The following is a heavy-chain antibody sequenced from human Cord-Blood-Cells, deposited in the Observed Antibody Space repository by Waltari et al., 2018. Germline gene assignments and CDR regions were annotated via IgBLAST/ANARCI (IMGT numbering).Heavy chain of an antibody. Sequence: QVQLVQSGAEVTKPGSSVKVSCKASGGTFSSYAISWVRQAPGQGLEWMEGIMPIFGTANDAQKFQVRVTITADESTSTAYMELSSLRSEDTAVYYCAIYAGLRSPFDYWGQGTLVTVSS. J-gene: IGHJ4*02. CDR1: GGTFSSYA. D-gene: IGHD5-12*01. CDR2: IMPIFGTA. V-gene: IGHV1-69*01. CDR3: AIYAGLRSPFDY.